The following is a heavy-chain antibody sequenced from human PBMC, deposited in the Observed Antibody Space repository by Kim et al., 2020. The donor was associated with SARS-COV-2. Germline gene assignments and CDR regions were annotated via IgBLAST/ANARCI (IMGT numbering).Heavy chain of an antibody. Sequence: GGSLRLSCAASGFTFEDYAMHWVRQAPGKGLEWVSAISENSGSEGYADSVKGRFTISRDSDKKSLFLQINSLRPEDTALYYCVKDLWGVNGLEAWGQGTTVTVCS. CDR1: GFTFEDYA. CDR2: ISENSGSE. J-gene: IGHJ6*02. D-gene: IGHD3-10*01. V-gene: IGHV3-9*01. CDR3: VKDLWGVNGLEA.